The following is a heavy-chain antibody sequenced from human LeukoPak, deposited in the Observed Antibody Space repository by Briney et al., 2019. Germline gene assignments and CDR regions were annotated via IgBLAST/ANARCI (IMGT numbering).Heavy chain of an antibody. CDR3: ARDRGYYVFDY. CDR2: ISSSSSSI. V-gene: IGHV3-48*01. CDR1: GFTFSGYS. J-gene: IGHJ4*02. Sequence: GRSLRLSCAASGFTFSGYSMNWVRQPPGKGLEWVSYISSSSSSIYYADSVKGRFTISRDNAKSSLFLQMNSLRAEDTAVYYCARDRGYYVFDYWGQGTLVTVSS. D-gene: IGHD3-22*01.